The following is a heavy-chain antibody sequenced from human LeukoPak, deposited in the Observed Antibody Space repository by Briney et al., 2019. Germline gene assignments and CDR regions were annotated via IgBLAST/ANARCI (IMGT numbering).Heavy chain of an antibody. J-gene: IGHJ4*02. CDR1: GYSFTSYW. CDR3: GRAVDDYIWGSYRHYYFDY. D-gene: IGHD3-16*02. CDR2: IYPGDSDT. V-gene: IGHV5-51*01. Sequence: GEPLKISCKGSGYSFTSYWIGWVRQMPGKGLEWMGIIYPGDSDTRYSPSFQGQVTISADKSISTAYLQWSSLKASDTAMYYCGRAVDDYIWGSYRHYYFDYWGQGTLVTVSS.